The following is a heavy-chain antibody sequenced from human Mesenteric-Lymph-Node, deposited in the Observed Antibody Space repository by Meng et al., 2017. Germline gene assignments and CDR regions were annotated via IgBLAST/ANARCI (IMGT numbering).Heavy chain of an antibody. Sequence: VHPHDAVPGLVKPPHTLSLTGTVSGGSSNSGDYYWGWIRQPPGKGLEWIGYIYYTGSTYYNPSLKSRVTISMDTSKNQFSLRLSSVTAADTAVYYCARNYYIDYWGQGTLVTVSS. CDR3: ARNYYIDY. V-gene: IGHV4-30-4*01. CDR1: GGSSNSGDYY. CDR2: IYYTGST. J-gene: IGHJ4*02.